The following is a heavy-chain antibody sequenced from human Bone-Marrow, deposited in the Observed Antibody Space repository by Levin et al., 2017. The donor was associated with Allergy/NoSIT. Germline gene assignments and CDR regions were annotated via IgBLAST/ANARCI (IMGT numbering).Heavy chain of an antibody. CDR1: GFTFSSYW. V-gene: IGHV3-7*01. CDR3: ARHIVVVPAARGAQRKTSYYFDY. CDR2: IKQDGSEK. J-gene: IGHJ4*02. Sequence: GGSLRLSCAASGFTFSSYWMSWVRQAPGKGLEWVANIKQDGSEKYYVDSVKGRFTISRDNAKNSLYLQMNSLRAEDTAVYYCARHIVVVPAARGAQRKTSYYFDYWGQGTLVTVSS. D-gene: IGHD2-2*01.